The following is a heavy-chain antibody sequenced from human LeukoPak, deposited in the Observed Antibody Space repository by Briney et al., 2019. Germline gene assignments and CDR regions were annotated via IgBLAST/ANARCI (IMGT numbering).Heavy chain of an antibody. Sequence: ASVKVSCKASGYTFTSYGISWVRQAPGQGLEWMGWISAYNGNTNYAQKLQGRVTMTTDTSTSTAYMELRSLRSDDTAVYYCARVEIGGEAAGTGWFDPWGQGTLVTVSS. CDR2: ISAYNGNT. CDR3: ARVEIGGEAAGTGWFDP. V-gene: IGHV1-18*01. CDR1: GYTFTSYG. J-gene: IGHJ5*02. D-gene: IGHD6-13*01.